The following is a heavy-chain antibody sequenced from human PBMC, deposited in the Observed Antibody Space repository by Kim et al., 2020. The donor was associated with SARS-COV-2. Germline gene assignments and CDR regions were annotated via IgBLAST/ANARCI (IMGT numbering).Heavy chain of an antibody. V-gene: IGHV3-21*01. CDR3: ARAPGEWLSYYYYGMDV. D-gene: IGHD3-3*01. CDR2: ISSSSSYI. CDR1: GFTFSSYS. J-gene: IGHJ6*02. Sequence: GGSLRLSCAASGFTFSSYSMNWVRQAPGKGLEWVSSISSSSSYIYYADSVKGRFTISRDNAKNSLYLQMNSLRAEDTAVYYCARAPGEWLSYYYYGMDVWGQGTTVTVSS.